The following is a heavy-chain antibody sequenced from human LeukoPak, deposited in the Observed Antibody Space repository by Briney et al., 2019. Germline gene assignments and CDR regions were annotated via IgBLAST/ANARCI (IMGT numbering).Heavy chain of an antibody. J-gene: IGHJ6*02. CDR1: GFTFSSYE. CDR3: ARGAPDFPYYYYGMDV. Sequence: GGSLRLSCAASGFTFSSYEMNWVRQAPGKGLEWVSYISSSGSTIYYADSVKGRFTISRDNAKNSLYLQMNSLRAEDTAVYYCARGAPDFPYYYYGMDVWGQGTTVTVSS. CDR2: ISSSGSTI. D-gene: IGHD1-14*01. V-gene: IGHV3-48*03.